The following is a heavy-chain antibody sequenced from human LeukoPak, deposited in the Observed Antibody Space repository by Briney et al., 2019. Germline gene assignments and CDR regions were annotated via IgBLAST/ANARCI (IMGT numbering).Heavy chain of an antibody. D-gene: IGHD3-10*01. CDR2: ISAYNGNT. V-gene: IGHV1-18*04. Sequence: ASVKVSCKASGYTFTGYYMHWVRQAPGQGLEWMGWISAYNGNTNYAQKLQGRVTMTTDTSTSTAYMELRSLRSDDTAVYYCSFSGSGSYAFDIWGQGTMVTVSS. J-gene: IGHJ3*02. CDR3: SFSGSGSYAFDI. CDR1: GYTFTGYY.